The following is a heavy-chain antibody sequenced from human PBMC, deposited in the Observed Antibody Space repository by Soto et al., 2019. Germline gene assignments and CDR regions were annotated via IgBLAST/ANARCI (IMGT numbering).Heavy chain of an antibody. D-gene: IGHD2-2*03. J-gene: IGHJ5*02. CDR3: ARGRSSGHCDSTSCDSVYNWFDP. CDR1: GGSFRGYY. Sequence: SETLSLTCAVYGGSFRGYYWNWIRQPPGKGLEWIGEINHLGSTNYSPSFTSRVSMSVDTSKNQFSLKLSSVAAADTAVYYCARGRSSGHCDSTSCDSVYNWFDPWGQGTLVT. CDR2: INHLGST. V-gene: IGHV4-34*01.